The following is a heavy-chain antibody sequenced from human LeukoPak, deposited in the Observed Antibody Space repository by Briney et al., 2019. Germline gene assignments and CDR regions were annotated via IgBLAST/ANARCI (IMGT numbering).Heavy chain of an antibody. V-gene: IGHV3-74*01. CDR1: GNYF. D-gene: IGHD3-16*01. Sequence: GGALRLSCEASGNYFMHWVRQVPGQGLGWVSDINSDGSWTSYADSLKGRFTISKDNAKNTVYLQRNSLRAEDTAVYYCVKLGATSSFVKLGAASAFEYYYGVDFWGQGTTVTVSS. CDR3: VKLGATSSFVKLGAASAFEYYYGVDF. J-gene: IGHJ6*02. CDR2: INSDGSWT.